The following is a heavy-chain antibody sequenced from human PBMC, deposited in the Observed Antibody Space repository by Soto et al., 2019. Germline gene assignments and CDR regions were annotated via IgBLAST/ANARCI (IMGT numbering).Heavy chain of an antibody. CDR3: ARRYGALFDY. CDR1: GGSISSYY. V-gene: IGHV4-59*08. Sequence: QVQLQESGPGLVKPSETLSLTCTVSGGSISSYYWSWIRQPPGKGLEWIGYIYYSGSTNYNPSLKSRFTISVDTSKNLFSLKLSSVTAADTAVYYCARRYGALFDYWGQGTLVTVSS. J-gene: IGHJ4*02. D-gene: IGHD4-17*01. CDR2: IYYSGST.